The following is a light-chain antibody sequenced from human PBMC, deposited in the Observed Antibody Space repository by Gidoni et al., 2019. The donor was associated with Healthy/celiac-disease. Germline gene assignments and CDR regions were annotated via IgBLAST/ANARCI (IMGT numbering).Light chain of an antibody. J-gene: IGLJ3*02. V-gene: IGLV5-45*01. CDR2: YKADSDK. Sequence: QAVLTQPASLSASPGASASLTCTLRSDIHVGTYRIYRYQQKPGSPPQYLLRYKADSDKQQGSGVPSRFSGSKDASANAGILLISGLQSEDEADYYCMIWHSSAWVFGGGTKLTVL. CDR1: SDIHVGTYR. CDR3: MIWHSSAWV.